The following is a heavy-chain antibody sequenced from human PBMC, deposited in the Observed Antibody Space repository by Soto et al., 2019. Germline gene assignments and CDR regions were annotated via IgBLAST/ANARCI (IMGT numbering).Heavy chain of an antibody. J-gene: IGHJ6*03. CDR2: MNPNSGNT. CDR3: ARGIRGSLLRVYAMMVDYYRDV. D-gene: IGHD2-8*01. Sequence: GASVKVSCKASGYTFTSYDINWVRQATGQGLEWMGWMNPNSGNTGYAQKFQGRVTMTRNTSISTAYMELSSLRSEDTAVYYCARGIRGSLLRVYAMMVDYYRDVWGKGTTVTVS. CDR1: GYTFTSYD. V-gene: IGHV1-8*01.